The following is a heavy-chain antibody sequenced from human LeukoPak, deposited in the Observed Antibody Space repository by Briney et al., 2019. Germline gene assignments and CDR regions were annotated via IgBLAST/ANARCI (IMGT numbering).Heavy chain of an antibody. V-gene: IGHV3-7*01. CDR3: ARNPNFDTHDY. CDR1: GFTFSNSY. CDR2: IKEDGSAK. D-gene: IGHD3-22*01. J-gene: IGHJ4*02. Sequence: TGGSLRLSCAASGFTFSNSYMSWVRQAPGKGLEWVTTIKEDGSAKYYVDSVRGRFSISRDNAKNSLYLQMNSLSAEDTAVYYCARNPNFDTHDYWGQGTLVTVSS.